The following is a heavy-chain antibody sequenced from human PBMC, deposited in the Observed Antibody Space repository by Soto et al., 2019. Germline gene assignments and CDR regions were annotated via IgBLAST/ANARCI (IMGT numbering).Heavy chain of an antibody. J-gene: IGHJ5*02. D-gene: IGHD5-18*01. CDR3: ARHNLASYSWIQLWSKHDNWFDP. CDR2: VFYTGFT. CDR1: GGSISGSYYY. Sequence: PSETLSLTCAVSGGSISGSYYYWAWLRQSPGKGPEWIGSVFYTGFTSYSPSLESRVSVSVDTSKSQFSLKLSAVTAMYYCARHNLASYSWIQLWSKHDNWFDPWGQGTLVTVSS. V-gene: IGHV4-39*01.